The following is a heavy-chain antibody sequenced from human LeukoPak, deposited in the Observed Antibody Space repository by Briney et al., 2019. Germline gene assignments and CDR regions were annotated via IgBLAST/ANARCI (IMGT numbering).Heavy chain of an antibody. V-gene: IGHV3-7*01. CDR1: GFTFSSYW. CDR3: ARGILRYFDWLRRYYCYYGMDV. J-gene: IGHJ6*02. CDR2: IKQDGSEK. D-gene: IGHD3-9*01. Sequence: GGSLRLSCAASGFTFSSYWMSWVRQAPGKGLEWVASIKQDGSEKYYVDSVKGRFTISRDNAKNSLYLQMNSLRAEDTAVYYCARGILRYFDWLRRYYCYYGMDVWGQGTTVTVSS.